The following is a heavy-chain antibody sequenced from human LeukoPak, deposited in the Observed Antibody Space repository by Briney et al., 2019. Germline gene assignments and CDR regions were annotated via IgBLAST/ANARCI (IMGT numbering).Heavy chain of an antibody. CDR1: GGSISGYY. CDR3: ECSYDSSGYYYEIFDY. D-gene: IGHD3-22*01. J-gene: IGHJ4*02. V-gene: IGHV4-59*01. CDR2: IYHTGST. Sequence: SETLFLTCTVSGGSISGYYWNWIPQPPGKGLEWIGYIYHTGSTNYNPSLKSRVTISVDASKNQFSLKLSSVTTADTAVYYCECSYDSSGYYYEIFDYWGQGTLVTVSS.